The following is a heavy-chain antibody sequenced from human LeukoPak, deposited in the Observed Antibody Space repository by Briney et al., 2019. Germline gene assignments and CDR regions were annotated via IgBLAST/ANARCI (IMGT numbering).Heavy chain of an antibody. D-gene: IGHD1-26*01. J-gene: IGHJ4*02. CDR1: GGSISSYY. Sequence: SETLSLTCTVSGGSISSYYWSWIRQPPGKGLEWIGYIHYSGTTNYNPSLKSRVAISVDSSNNQFFLKLSSVTAADTAVYYCARGPSGLGSYYDLWGQGALVTVSS. CDR2: IHYSGTT. CDR3: ARGPSGLGSYYDL. V-gene: IGHV4-59*01.